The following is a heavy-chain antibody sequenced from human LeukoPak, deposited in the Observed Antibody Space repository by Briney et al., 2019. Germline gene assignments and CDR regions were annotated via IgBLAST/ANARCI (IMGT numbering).Heavy chain of an antibody. CDR1: GFTFSSYA. V-gene: IGHV3-30*04. Sequence: GGSLRLSCAASGFTFSSYAMHWVRQAPGKGLEWVAVISYDGSNKYYADSVKGRLTISRDNSKNTLYLQMNSLRAEDTAVYYCARVRYNWNPLNDYWGQGTLVTVSS. J-gene: IGHJ4*02. CDR3: ARVRYNWNPLNDY. D-gene: IGHD1-20*01. CDR2: ISYDGSNK.